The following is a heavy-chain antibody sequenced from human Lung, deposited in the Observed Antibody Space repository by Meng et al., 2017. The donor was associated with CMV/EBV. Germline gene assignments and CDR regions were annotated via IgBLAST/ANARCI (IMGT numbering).Heavy chain of an antibody. J-gene: IGHJ6*02. CDR1: GGSISSSSYY. CDR2: IYYSGST. Sequence: SETLSLXCTVSGGSISSSSYYWGWIRQPPGKGLEWIGSIYYSGSTYYNPSLKSRVTISVDTSKNQFSLKLSSVTAADTAVYYCARDATIFGVVDPYYYGRAFWGPWTXVNGAS. CDR3: ARDATIFGVVDPYYYGRAF. V-gene: IGHV4-39*02. D-gene: IGHD3-3*01.